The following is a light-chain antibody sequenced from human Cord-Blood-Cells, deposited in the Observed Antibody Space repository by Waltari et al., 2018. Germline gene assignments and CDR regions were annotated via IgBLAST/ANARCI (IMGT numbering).Light chain of an antibody. J-gene: IGKJ2*01. CDR1: QSVSSSY. CDR3: QQYGSSPYT. CDR2: GAS. Sequence: EIVLTQSPGTLSLSPGERATLSCRASQSVSSSYLAWYQQKPGQAPRRLIYGASSRATGIPDRSSGSGSGTDFTLTISRLEPEDFAVYYCQQYGSSPYTFGQGTKLEIK. V-gene: IGKV3-20*01.